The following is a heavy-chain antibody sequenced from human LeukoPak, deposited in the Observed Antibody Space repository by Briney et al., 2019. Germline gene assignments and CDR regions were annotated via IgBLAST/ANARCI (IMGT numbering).Heavy chain of an antibody. J-gene: IGHJ6*02. CDR1: GFTFSSYA. V-gene: IGHV3-23*01. D-gene: IGHD2-15*01. CDR3: AREPTGYCSGGSCTPGYYYGMDV. CDR2: ISGSGGST. Sequence: GGSLRLSCAASGFTFSSYAMSWVRQAPGKGLEWVSAISGSGGSTYYADSVKGRFTISRDNSKNALYLQMNSLRAEDTAVYYCAREPTGYCSGGSCTPGYYYGMDVWGQGTTVTVSS.